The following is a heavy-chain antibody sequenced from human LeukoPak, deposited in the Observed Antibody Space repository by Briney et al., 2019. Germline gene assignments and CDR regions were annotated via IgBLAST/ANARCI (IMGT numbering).Heavy chain of an antibody. CDR2: MSHDGNNK. Sequence: GGSLRLSCAASGFTFSNYALHWVRQAPGKGLEWVAVMSHDGNNKYYADSVKGRFTISRDNSKNTMYLEMNSLRAEDTAVYYCARGKSGYYSPFDYWGQGALVTVSS. V-gene: IGHV3-30-3*01. CDR1: GFTFSNYA. D-gene: IGHD2/OR15-2a*01. J-gene: IGHJ4*02. CDR3: ARGKSGYYSPFDY.